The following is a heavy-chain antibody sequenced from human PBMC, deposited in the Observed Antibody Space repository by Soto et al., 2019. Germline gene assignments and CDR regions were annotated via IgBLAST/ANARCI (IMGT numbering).Heavy chain of an antibody. CDR2: INHSGST. J-gene: IGHJ4*02. CDR1: GGSFSGYY. Sequence: SETLSLTCAVYGGSFSGYYWSWIRQPPGKGLEWIGEINHSGSTNYNPSLKSRVTISVDRSKNQFSLKLSSVTAADTAVYYCARAQMGGYSYGDGVYFDYWGQGTLVTVSS. D-gene: IGHD5-18*01. CDR3: ARAQMGGYSYGDGVYFDY. V-gene: IGHV4-34*01.